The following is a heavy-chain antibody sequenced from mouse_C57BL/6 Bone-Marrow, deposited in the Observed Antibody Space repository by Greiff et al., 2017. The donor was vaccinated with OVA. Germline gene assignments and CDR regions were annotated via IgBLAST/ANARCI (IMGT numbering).Heavy chain of an antibody. Sequence: VQLQQSGPGLVQPSQSLSITCTVSGFSLTSYGVHWVRQSPGKGLEWLGVIWSGGSTDYNAAFIYRLSLSKDNSKSQVFFKMNSLPADDTAIYYCARNSPYYYGREYYFDYWGQGTTLTVSS. D-gene: IGHD1-1*01. CDR3: ARNSPYYYGREYYFDY. J-gene: IGHJ2*01. V-gene: IGHV2-2*01. CDR2: IWSGGST. CDR1: GFSLTSYG.